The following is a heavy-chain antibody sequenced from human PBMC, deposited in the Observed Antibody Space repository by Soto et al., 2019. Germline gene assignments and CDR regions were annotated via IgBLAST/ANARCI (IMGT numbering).Heavy chain of an antibody. J-gene: IGHJ4*02. D-gene: IGHD3-10*01. CDR3: AGLYGSGSYYEYYFDY. V-gene: IGHV3-53*01. CDR1: GFTVSSNY. CDR2: IYSGGST. Sequence: GGSRRLSCAASGFTVSSNYMSWVGQAPGKGLEWVSIIYSGGSTYYADSVKGRFTISRDSSKNTLYLQMNSLRAEDTAVYYCAGLYGSGSYYEYYFDYWGQGTLVTVSS.